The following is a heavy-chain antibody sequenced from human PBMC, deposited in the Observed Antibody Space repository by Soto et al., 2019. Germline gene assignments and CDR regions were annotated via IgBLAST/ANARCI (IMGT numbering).Heavy chain of an antibody. CDR3: ALALGPTTGLDY. CDR1: GASTVSHYH. CDR2: IFNSGAT. Sequence: SETMSLTCSVSGASTVSHYHWTWIRQPPGKGLEWMGYIFNSGATFYNPSLTSRLSISMDTSGNHFSLELRSVTAADTAVYYCALALGPTTGLDYWGQGTMVTVSS. J-gene: IGHJ4*02. V-gene: IGHV4-31*02. D-gene: IGHD1-26*01.